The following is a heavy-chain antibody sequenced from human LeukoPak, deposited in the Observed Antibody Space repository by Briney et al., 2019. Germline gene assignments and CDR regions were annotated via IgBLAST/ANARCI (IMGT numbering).Heavy chain of an antibody. CDR2: MNPNSGNT. CDR3: ARAKITMIAFDI. J-gene: IGHJ3*02. Sequence: GASVNVSCKASGYTFTSYDINWVRQATGQGLEWMGWMNPNSGNTGYAQKFQGRVTITRNSSISTAYMELSSLRSEDTAVYYCARAKITMIAFDIWGQGTMVTVSS. D-gene: IGHD3-22*01. CDR1: GYTFTSYD. V-gene: IGHV1-8*03.